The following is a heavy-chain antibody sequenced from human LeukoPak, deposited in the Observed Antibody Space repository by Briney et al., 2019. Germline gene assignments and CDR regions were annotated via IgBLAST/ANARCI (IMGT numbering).Heavy chain of an antibody. V-gene: IGHV4-4*09. Sequence: SETLSLTCTVSGGSISSYYWSWIRQPPGKGLEWIGYIYTSGSTNYNPSLKSRVTISVDTSKNQFSLKLSSVTAADTAVYYCARHGRIWSDYYRDHGWFDPWGQGTLVTVSS. CDR1: GGSISSYY. CDR2: IYTSGST. D-gene: IGHD3-3*01. CDR3: ARHGRIWSDYYRDHGWFDP. J-gene: IGHJ5*02.